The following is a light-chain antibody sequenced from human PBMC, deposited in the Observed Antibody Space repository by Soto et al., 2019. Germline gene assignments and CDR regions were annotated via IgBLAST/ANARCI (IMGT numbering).Light chain of an antibody. V-gene: IGLV2-8*01. CDR2: EVV. Sequence: QSALTQPPSASGSPGQSVTISCTGTKNDIGVYDFVSWYQHHPGKAPRLIIYEVVQRPSGVPDRFSGSKSGNTASLTISGLQADDEADYYCCSYAGSYSYVFGTGTKVTVL. J-gene: IGLJ1*01. CDR1: KNDIGVYDF. CDR3: CSYAGSYSYV.